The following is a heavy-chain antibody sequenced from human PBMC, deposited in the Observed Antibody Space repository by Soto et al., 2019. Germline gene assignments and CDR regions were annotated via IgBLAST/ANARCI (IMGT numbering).Heavy chain of an antibody. V-gene: IGHV3-15*01. Sequence: PGGSLRLSCAASGFTFSNAWMSWVRQAPGKGLEWVGRIKSKTDGGTTDYAAPVKGRFTISRDDSKNTLYLQMNSLKTEDTAVYYCTTEGTGSGWEPYYYYGMDVWGQGTTVTVSS. J-gene: IGHJ6*02. D-gene: IGHD3-10*01. CDR1: GFTFSNAW. CDR3: TTEGTGSGWEPYYYYGMDV. CDR2: IKSKTDGGTT.